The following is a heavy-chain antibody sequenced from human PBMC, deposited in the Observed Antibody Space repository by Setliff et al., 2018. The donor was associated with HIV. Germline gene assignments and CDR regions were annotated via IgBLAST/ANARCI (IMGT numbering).Heavy chain of an antibody. V-gene: IGHV4-39*01. D-gene: IGHD3-10*01. CDR1: GGSISSSTYY. CDR3: ARSRMVRGVIFDP. J-gene: IGHJ5*02. CDR2: MFYSGST. Sequence: KSSETLSLTCSVSGGSISSSTYYWAWIRQPPGRGLEWIGNMFYSGSTYYNPALKSRVTISVDTSKNQFSLILGSVTAADTAVYYCARSRMVRGVIFDPWGQGILVTVSS.